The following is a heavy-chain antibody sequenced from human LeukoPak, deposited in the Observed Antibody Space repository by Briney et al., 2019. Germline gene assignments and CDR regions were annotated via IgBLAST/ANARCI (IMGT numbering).Heavy chain of an antibody. CDR3: ARGYSSPVPNFDY. CDR1: GYTFTDCY. Sequence: ASVKVSCKASGYTFTDCYMHWVRQAPGQGLEWMGWINPNNGGTSYAQKFQGRVTMTRDTSITTSYMELPSLTSDDTAVYYCARGYSSPVPNFDYWGQGTLVTVSS. J-gene: IGHJ4*02. D-gene: IGHD6-13*01. V-gene: IGHV1-2*02. CDR2: INPNNGGT.